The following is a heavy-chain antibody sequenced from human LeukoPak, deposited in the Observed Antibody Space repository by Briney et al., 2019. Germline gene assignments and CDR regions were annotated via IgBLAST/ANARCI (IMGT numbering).Heavy chain of an antibody. J-gene: IGHJ4*02. Sequence: PGGSLRLSCAGSGDSWMHWVRQVPGKGLVWVSRIKTDGSSTSYADSVKGRFTISRDNSKNTLYLQMNSLRAEDTAVYYCAKLSGSYYGEAQDYWGQGTLVTVSS. D-gene: IGHD1-26*01. V-gene: IGHV3-74*01. CDR3: AKLSGSYYGEAQDY. CDR2: IKTDGSST. CDR1: GDSW.